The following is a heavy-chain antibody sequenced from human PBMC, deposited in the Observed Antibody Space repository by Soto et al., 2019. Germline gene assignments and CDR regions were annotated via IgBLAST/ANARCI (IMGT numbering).Heavy chain of an antibody. CDR3: ARGSSRGIIDY. Sequence: PSETLSLTCTVSGGSISSYYWSWIRQPPGKGLEWIGYIYYSGGTNYNPSLKSRVTISVDTSKNQFSLKLSSVTAADTAVYYCARGSSRGIIDYWGHGPLVTVSS. V-gene: IGHV4-59*01. CDR1: GGSISSYY. D-gene: IGHD6-13*01. CDR2: IYYSGGT. J-gene: IGHJ4*01.